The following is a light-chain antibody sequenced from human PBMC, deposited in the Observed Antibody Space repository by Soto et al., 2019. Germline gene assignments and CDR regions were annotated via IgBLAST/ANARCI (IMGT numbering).Light chain of an antibody. V-gene: IGLV1-40*01. Sequence: QSVLTQAPSVSGAPGQRVTISCTGSSSNIGAGYDVHWYQQLPGTAPKLLIYGNSNRPSGVPDRFSGSKSGTSASLAITGLQAEDEADYYCKSYDSSLSGYVVFGGGTKLTVL. CDR2: GNS. J-gene: IGLJ2*01. CDR3: KSYDSSLSGYVV. CDR1: SSNIGAGYD.